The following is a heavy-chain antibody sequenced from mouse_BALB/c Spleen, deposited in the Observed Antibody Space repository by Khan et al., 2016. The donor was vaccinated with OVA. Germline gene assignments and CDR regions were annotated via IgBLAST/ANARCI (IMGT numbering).Heavy chain of an antibody. CDR3: TRPPYLFDVMES. D-gene: IGHD1-1*01. CDR1: GYTFTKYG. V-gene: IGHV9-1*02. CDR2: INTYTGES. Sequence: QIQLVQSGPELKKPGETVKISCKASGYTFTKYGMNWVKQAPGKGLKWMGWINTYTGESTYVDDFKGRFAFSLETSASTAYLQINNLKDEDLATYLCTRPPYLFDVMESWGQGNSVNIPS. J-gene: IGHJ4*01.